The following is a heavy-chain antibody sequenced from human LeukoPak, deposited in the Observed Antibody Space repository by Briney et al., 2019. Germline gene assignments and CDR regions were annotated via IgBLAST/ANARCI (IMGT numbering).Heavy chain of an antibody. CDR1: GFTFSSYW. CDR3: VAISYLAFDI. Sequence: PGGSLRLSCAASGFTFSSYWMRWVRRAPGRGLEWVANIKEDGNEKYYVDSVKGRFTISRDNAKNSAYLQINSLRVEDTSVYYCVAISYLAFDIWGQGTMVTVSS. D-gene: IGHD3-3*01. CDR2: IKEDGNEK. J-gene: IGHJ3*02. V-gene: IGHV3-7*01.